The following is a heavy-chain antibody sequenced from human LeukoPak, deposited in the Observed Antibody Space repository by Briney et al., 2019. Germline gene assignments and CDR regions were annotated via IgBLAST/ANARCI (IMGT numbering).Heavy chain of an antibody. D-gene: IGHD5-24*01. CDR2: IRSKAYGGTT. V-gene: IGHV3-49*04. CDR1: GFTFGDYA. J-gene: IGHJ4*02. Sequence: GGSLRLSCTASGFTFGDYAMSWVRQAPGKGLEWVGFIRSKAYGGTTEYAASVKGRFTISRDDSKSIAYLQMNSLKTEDTAVYYCTRGFGVRRWLQFFYFDYWGQGTLVTVSS. CDR3: TRGFGVRRWLQFFYFDY.